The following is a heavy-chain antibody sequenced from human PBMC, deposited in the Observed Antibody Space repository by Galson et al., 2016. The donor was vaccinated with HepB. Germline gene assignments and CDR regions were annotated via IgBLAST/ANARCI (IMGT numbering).Heavy chain of an antibody. D-gene: IGHD6-19*01. V-gene: IGHV3-21*01. CDR3: TRSYGQRLANDAFDI. Sequence: SLRLSCAASGFILSSYTMNWVRQAPGKGLEWVSSISSSSSYTYYADSVKGRFTISSDSAKNSLYLQMNSLRDEDTAVYYCTRSYGQRLANDAFDIWGQGTLVSVSS. J-gene: IGHJ3*02. CDR2: ISSSSSYT. CDR1: GFILSSYT.